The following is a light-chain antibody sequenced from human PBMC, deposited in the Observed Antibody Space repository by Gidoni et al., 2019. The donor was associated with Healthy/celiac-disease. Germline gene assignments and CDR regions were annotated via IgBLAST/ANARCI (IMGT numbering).Light chain of an antibody. CDR1: SSDVGGYNY. CDR2: DVT. Sequence: QSALTQPASVSGSPGQSNTISCTGTSSDVGGYNYVSWYQQLPVKAPKLMIYDVTNRPSGVSNRFSGSKSGNTASLTISGLQAEDEADYYCSSYTSSSTYVFGTGTKVTVV. J-gene: IGLJ1*01. V-gene: IGLV2-14*01. CDR3: SSYTSSSTYV.